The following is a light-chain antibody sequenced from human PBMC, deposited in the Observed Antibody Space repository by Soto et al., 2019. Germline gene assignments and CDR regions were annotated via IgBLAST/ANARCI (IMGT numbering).Light chain of an antibody. CDR3: SSFTTSDTWV. J-gene: IGLJ3*02. V-gene: IGLV2-18*02. CDR2: EVT. CDR1: GSDFGRYNR. Sequence: QSALTQPPSVSGSPGQSVTISCTGTGSDFGRYNRVSWYQHTPGTAPKLLIYEVTNRPSGVPARFSGSRSGNTASLTISGPQAEDDADYYCSSFTTSDTWVLGGGTKLTVL.